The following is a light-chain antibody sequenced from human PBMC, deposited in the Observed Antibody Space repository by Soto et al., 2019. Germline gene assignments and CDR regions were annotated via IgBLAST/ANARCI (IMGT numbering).Light chain of an antibody. CDR3: QKYNDWPLT. Sequence: EVVITQAPSTLSMSPGEKATLSCRASQSVSTNLAWYQQKPGQAPRLLIYGASTRATGIPARFSGSGSGTEFTLTISSLQSEDFAVYYCQKYNDWPLTFGGGTKVDI. J-gene: IGKJ4*01. CDR2: GAS. CDR1: QSVSTN. V-gene: IGKV3-15*01.